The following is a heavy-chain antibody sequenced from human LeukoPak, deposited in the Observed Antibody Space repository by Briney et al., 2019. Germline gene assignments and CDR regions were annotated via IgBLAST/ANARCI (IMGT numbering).Heavy chain of an antibody. CDR1: GYTFTGYY. D-gene: IGHD3-22*01. Sequence: ASVKVSCEASGYTFTGYYMHWVRQAPGQGLEWMGWINPNSGGTNYAQKFRGRVTMTRDTSISTAYMELSRLRSDDTAVYYCARATYYYDSSGYYDTTYYYYYYMDVWGKGTTVTVSS. CDR2: INPNSGGT. CDR3: ARATYYYDSSGYYDTTYYYYYYMDV. J-gene: IGHJ6*03. V-gene: IGHV1-2*02.